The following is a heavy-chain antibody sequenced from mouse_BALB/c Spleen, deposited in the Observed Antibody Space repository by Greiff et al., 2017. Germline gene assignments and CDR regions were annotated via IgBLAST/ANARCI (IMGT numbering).Heavy chain of an antibody. CDR3: AREELREDAMDY. Sequence: VQLQESGAELAKPGASVKMSCKASGYTFTSYWMHWVKQRPGQGLEWIGYINPSTGYTEYNQKFKDKATLTADKSSSTAYMQLSSLTSEDSAVYYCAREELREDAMDYWGQGTSVTVSS. CDR1: GYTFTSYW. CDR2: INPSTGYT. J-gene: IGHJ4*01. V-gene: IGHV1-7*01. D-gene: IGHD1-1*01.